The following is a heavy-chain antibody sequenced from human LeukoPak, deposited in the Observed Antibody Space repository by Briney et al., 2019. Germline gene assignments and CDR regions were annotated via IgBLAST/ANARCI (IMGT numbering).Heavy chain of an antibody. J-gene: IGHJ2*01. CDR3: ARRAYYDSSGYSPASGYFDL. D-gene: IGHD3-22*01. CDR1: GGSISSYY. V-gene: IGHV4-59*01. Sequence: SETLSLTCTFSGGSISSYYWSWIRQPPGKGLDWIGYIYYSGSTNYNPSLKSRVTISVDTSKNQFSLKLSSVTAADTAIYYCARRAYYDSSGYSPASGYFDLWGRGTLVSVSS. CDR2: IYYSGST.